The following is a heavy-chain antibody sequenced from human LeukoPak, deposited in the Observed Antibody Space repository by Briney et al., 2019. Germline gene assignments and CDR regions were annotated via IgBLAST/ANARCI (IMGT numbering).Heavy chain of an antibody. Sequence: GGPLRLSCAASGFTFSSYAMSWVRQAPGKGLEWVSTIGGSGGSTYYADSVKGRFTISRDNSKNTLYLQMNSLKTEDTAVYYCTCGSSSSGWYDPYYFDYWGQGTLVTVSS. CDR3: TCGSSSSGWYDPYYFDY. CDR1: GFTFSSYA. J-gene: IGHJ4*02. CDR2: IGGSGGST. V-gene: IGHV3-23*01. D-gene: IGHD6-19*01.